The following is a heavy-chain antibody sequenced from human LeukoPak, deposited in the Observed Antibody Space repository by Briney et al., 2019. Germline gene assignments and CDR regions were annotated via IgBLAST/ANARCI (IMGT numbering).Heavy chain of an antibody. CDR3: VRDYYHGSGTYYNSAFDI. J-gene: IGHJ3*02. V-gene: IGHV3-30*03. CDR2: ISYDGSKK. Sequence: GGSLRLSCAASVFTFSSYSMNWVRQAPDTGLEWVAFISYDGSKKYYADSVRGRFTISRDNSKNTLYLQMNSLRAEDTAVYSCVRDYYHGSGTYYNSAFDIWGQGTMVTVSS. D-gene: IGHD3-10*01. CDR1: VFTFSSYS.